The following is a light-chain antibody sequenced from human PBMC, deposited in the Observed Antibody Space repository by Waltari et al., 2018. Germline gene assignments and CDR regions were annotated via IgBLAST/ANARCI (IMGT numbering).Light chain of an antibody. CDR1: QSVSRA. J-gene: IGKJ1*01. CDR2: GAS. Sequence: ATLACRASQSVSRALAWYQQNPGQAPRLLIYGASNRATGIPDRFSGSGSGTDFSLIISRLEPEDFAVYYCQHYVSLPVTFGQGTKVEIK. V-gene: IGKV3-20*01. CDR3: QHYVSLPVT.